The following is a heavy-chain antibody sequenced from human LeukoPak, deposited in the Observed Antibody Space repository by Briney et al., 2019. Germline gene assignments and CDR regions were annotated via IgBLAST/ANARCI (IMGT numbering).Heavy chain of an antibody. J-gene: IGHJ3*02. V-gene: IGHV1-18*01. Sequence: ASVKVSCKASGYTFTSYDINWVRQAPGQGLEWMGWISAYNGNTNYAQKLQGRVTMTTDTSTSTAYMELRGLRSDDTAVYYCARDPRYSDDAFDIWGQGTMVTVSS. CDR2: ISAYNGNT. CDR3: ARDPRYSDDAFDI. D-gene: IGHD2-15*01. CDR1: GYTFTSYD.